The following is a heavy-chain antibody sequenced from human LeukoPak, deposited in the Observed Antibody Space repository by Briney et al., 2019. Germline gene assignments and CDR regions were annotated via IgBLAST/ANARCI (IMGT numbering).Heavy chain of an antibody. CDR2: INHSGST. CDR3: ARGPLPTS. J-gene: IGHJ1*01. Sequence: SETLFLTCTVSGGSISSSSYYWGWIRQPPGKGLEWIGEINHSGSTNYNPSLKSRVTISVDTSKNQFSLKLSSVTATDTAVYYCARGPLPTSWGQGTLVTVSS. D-gene: IGHD1/OR15-1a*01. CDR1: GGSISSSSYY. V-gene: IGHV4-39*07.